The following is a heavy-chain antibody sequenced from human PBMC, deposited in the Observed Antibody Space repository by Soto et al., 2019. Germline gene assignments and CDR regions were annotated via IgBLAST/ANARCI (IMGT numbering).Heavy chain of an antibody. CDR3: ARRKLIGGYYYDSIGIFDY. Sequence: SETLSLTCTVSGGSISSSSYYWGWIRQPPGKGLEWIGSIYYSGSTYYNPSLKSRVTISVDTSKNQFSLKLSSVTAADTAVYYCARRKLIGGYYYDSIGIFDYWGQGTLVTVSS. CDR2: IYYSGST. V-gene: IGHV4-39*01. D-gene: IGHD3-22*01. CDR1: GGSISSSSYY. J-gene: IGHJ4*02.